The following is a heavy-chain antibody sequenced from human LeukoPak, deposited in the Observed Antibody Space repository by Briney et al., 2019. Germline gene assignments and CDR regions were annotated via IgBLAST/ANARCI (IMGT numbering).Heavy chain of an antibody. V-gene: IGHV4-59*08. D-gene: IGHD6-6*01. CDR2: IYYSGST. Sequence: PSETLSLTCTVSGVSISSYYWSWIRQPPGKGLEWIGYIYYSGSTNYNPSLKSRVTISVDTSKNQFSLKLSSVTAADTAVYYCARHVGHSSSPLFDYWGQGTLVTVSS. CDR1: GVSISSYY. CDR3: ARHVGHSSSPLFDY. J-gene: IGHJ4*02.